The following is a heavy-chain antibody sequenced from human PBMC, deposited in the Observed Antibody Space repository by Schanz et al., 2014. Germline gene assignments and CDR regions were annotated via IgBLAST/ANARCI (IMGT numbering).Heavy chain of an antibody. CDR1: GFTFSAYW. CDR3: AKLDGYAYGSMGQEYFDY. Sequence: EVQLVEYGGGLVQPGESLRLSCAASGFTFSAYWMAWVRQAPGKGLEWVAAINQAASVQYYVDSVKGRFTISRDNSENTLYLQMISLRAEDTAVYYCAKLDGYAYGSMGQEYFDYWGQGTLVAVSS. D-gene: IGHD5-18*01. V-gene: IGHV3-7*01. CDR2: INQAASVQ. J-gene: IGHJ4*02.